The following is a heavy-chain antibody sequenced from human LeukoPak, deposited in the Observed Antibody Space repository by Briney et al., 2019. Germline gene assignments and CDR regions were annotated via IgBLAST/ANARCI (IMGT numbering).Heavy chain of an antibody. D-gene: IGHD1/OR15-1a*01. J-gene: IGHJ4*02. V-gene: IGHV3-21*01. CDR3: ARDRPFIVIVPGTQADY. CDR2: ISSTSTYI. CDR1: GFTFSGYS. Sequence: GGSLRLSCAASGFTFSGYSMNWVRQAPGEGLEWVSSISSTSTYIYYADSVRGRFTISRDNAKNSLYLQMNSLRAEDTAVYYCARDRPFIVIVPGTQADYWGQGTLVTVSS.